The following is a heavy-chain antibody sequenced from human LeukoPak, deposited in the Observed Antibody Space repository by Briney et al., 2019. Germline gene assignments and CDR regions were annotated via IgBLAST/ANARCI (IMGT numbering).Heavy chain of an antibody. D-gene: IGHD3-22*01. V-gene: IGHV1-69*13. CDR2: IIPIFGSA. CDR1: GGTFSRYS. J-gene: IGHJ4*02. Sequence: GASVKVSCKASGGTFSRYSISWVRQAPGQGLEWIGGIIPIFGSANYAQKFQGRVTITVDDSTSTAYMELSSLRSEDTAVYYCARVPTMSYYDSSGYYFDYWGQGTLVTVSS. CDR3: ARVPTMSYYDSSGYYFDY.